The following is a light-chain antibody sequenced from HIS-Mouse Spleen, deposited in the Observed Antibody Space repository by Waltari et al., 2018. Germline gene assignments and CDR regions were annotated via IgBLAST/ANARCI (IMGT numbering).Light chain of an antibody. V-gene: IGLV1-44*01. CDR3: AAWDDSLNGWV. Sequence: QSVLTQPPSASGTPGQSVTISCSGSSSNIGSNTVNWYQQLPGTAPKLLIYSNNQRPSGVPDRVSGSKSGTSAALAISGLQSEDEADYYCAAWDDSLNGWVFGGGTKLTVL. CDR1: SSNIGSNT. CDR2: SNN. J-gene: IGLJ3*02.